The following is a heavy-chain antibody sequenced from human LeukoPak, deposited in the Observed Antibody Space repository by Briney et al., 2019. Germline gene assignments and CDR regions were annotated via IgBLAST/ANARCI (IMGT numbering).Heavy chain of an antibody. D-gene: IGHD2/OR15-2a*01. CDR3: ARYSTTMGANWFDP. V-gene: IGHV3-21*01. J-gene: IGHJ5*02. CDR2: ITGSSTYI. Sequence: GSLRLSCAASGFTFSSYIMDWVRQAPGKGLEWVSSITGSSTYIYYADSVKGRFTISRDNAKNSLYLQMNSLRAEDTAVYYCARYSTTMGANWFDPWGQGTLVTVSS. CDR1: GFTFSSYI.